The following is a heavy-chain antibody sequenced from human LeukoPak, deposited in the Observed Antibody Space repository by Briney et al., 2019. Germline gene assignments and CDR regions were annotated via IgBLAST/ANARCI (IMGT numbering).Heavy chain of an antibody. CDR1: GFTFSDYY. CDR3: ARDRDYGGRLGY. D-gene: IGHD4-23*01. V-gene: IGHV3-66*02. Sequence: PGGSLRLSCAASGFTFSDYYMNWVRQAPGKGLEWVSVIYSGGNTYYADSVKGRFTISRDNSKNTLHLQMNSLRVEDSAVYYCARDRDYGGRLGYWGQGTLVTVSS. J-gene: IGHJ4*02. CDR2: IYSGGNT.